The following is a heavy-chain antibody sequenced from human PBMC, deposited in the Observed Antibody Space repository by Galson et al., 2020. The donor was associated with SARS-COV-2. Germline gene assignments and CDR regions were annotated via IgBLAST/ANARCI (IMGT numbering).Heavy chain of an antibody. J-gene: IGHJ6*02. CDR1: GYSLTSYW. Sequence: GESPKIPCNGSGYSLTSYWIVRVRQMPGKGLEWMGIIYPGDSYTRYSPSFQGQVTIPADKSISTAYLQWSSLKASDTAMYYCARHMGSGSGLYRATKYGMDVWGQGTTVTVSS. V-gene: IGHV5-51*01. CDR2: IYPGDSYT. D-gene: IGHD3-10*01. CDR3: ARHMGSGSGLYRATKYGMDV.